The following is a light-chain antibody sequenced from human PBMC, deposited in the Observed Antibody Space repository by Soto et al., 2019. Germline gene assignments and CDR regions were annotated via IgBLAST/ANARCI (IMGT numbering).Light chain of an antibody. CDR2: DTS. CDR3: QQYGSSPWT. J-gene: IGKJ1*01. V-gene: IGKV3-11*01. Sequence: EIVLTQSLATLSLSPGERATLSCRTSQTIRGLLNWYQQRPGQAPRLLIYDTSNRATDIPARFSGSGSGTDFILTISRLEPEDSAVYYCQQYGSSPWTFGQGTKVEIK. CDR1: QTIRGL.